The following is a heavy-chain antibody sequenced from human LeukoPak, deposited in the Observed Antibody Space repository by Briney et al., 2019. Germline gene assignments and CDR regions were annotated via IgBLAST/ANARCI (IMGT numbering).Heavy chain of an antibody. CDR2: IIPILGIA. J-gene: IGHJ4*02. Sequence: SVKVSCKASGGTFSSYAISWVRQAPGQGLEWMGRIIPILGIANYAQKFQGRVTITADKSTSTAYMELSSLRSEDTAVYYCARGVYIAAAQYGYWGQGTLVTVSS. CDR1: GGTFSSYA. CDR3: ARGVYIAAAQYGY. V-gene: IGHV1-69*04. D-gene: IGHD6-13*01.